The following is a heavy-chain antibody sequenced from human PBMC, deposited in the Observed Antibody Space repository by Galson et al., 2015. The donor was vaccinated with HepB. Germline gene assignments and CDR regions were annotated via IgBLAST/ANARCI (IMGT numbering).Heavy chain of an antibody. J-gene: IGHJ4*02. D-gene: IGHD3-3*01. CDR3: ACLDPITIFGVVTSN. CDR2: IYWNDDK. CDR1: GFSLSTSGVG. Sequence: PALVKPTQTLTLTCTFSGFSLSTSGVGVGWIRQPPGKALEWLALIYWNDDKRYSPSLKSRLTITKDTSKNQVVLTMTNMDPVDTATYYCACLDPITIFGVVTSNWGQGTLVTVSS. V-gene: IGHV2-5*01.